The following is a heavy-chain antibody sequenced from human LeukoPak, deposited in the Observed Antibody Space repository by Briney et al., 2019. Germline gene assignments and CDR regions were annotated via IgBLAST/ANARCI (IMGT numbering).Heavy chain of an antibody. CDR1: GFTFSSYE. CDR2: ISSSGSTI. CDR3: ARGVGYSSSSPFDY. D-gene: IGHD6-13*01. V-gene: IGHV3-48*03. Sequence: GGSLRLSCAASGFTFSSYEMNWVRQAPGKGLEWVSYISSSGSTIYYADSVEGRFTISRDNAKNSLYLQMNSLRAEDTAVYYCARGVGYSSSSPFDYWGQGTLVTVSS. J-gene: IGHJ4*02.